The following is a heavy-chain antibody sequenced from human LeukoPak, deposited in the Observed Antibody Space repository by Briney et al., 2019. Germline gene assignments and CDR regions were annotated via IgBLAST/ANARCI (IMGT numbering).Heavy chain of an antibody. Sequence: ASVKVSRKASGGTFSSYAISWVRQAPGQGLEWMGRIIPILGIANYAQKFQGRVTITADKSTSTAYMELSSLRSEDTAVYYCASREVSGDGYNPEPWGQGTQVTVSS. CDR3: ASREVSGDGYNPEP. D-gene: IGHD5-24*01. J-gene: IGHJ5*02. CDR1: GGTFSSYA. CDR2: IIPILGIA. V-gene: IGHV1-69*04.